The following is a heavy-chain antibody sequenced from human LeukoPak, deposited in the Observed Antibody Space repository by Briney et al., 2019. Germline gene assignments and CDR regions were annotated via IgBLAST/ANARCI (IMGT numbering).Heavy chain of an antibody. V-gene: IGHV3-9*01. Sequence: GGSLRLSCAASGLTFDDYAMHWVRQAPGKGLEWVSGISWNSGSIGYADSVKGRFTISRDNAKNSLYLQMNSLRAEDTALYYCAKGRDSVVVISYYFDYWGQGTLVTVSS. J-gene: IGHJ4*02. CDR3: AKGRDSVVVISYYFDY. CDR2: ISWNSGSI. D-gene: IGHD3-22*01. CDR1: GLTFDDYA.